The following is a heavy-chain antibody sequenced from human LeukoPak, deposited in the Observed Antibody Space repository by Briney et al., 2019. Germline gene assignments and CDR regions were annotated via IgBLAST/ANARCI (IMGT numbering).Heavy chain of an antibody. D-gene: IGHD3-10*01. CDR3: VRGFRGGPFDY. Sequence: PGGSLRLSCVASGFTFSNYAMNWVRQAPGKGLEWVSGINRNGGSTGYADSVKGRFTISRDNAKNSLYLQMNSLRAEDTALYYCVRGFRGGPFDYWGQGTLVTVSS. V-gene: IGHV3-20*04. CDR2: INRNGGST. CDR1: GFTFSNYA. J-gene: IGHJ4*02.